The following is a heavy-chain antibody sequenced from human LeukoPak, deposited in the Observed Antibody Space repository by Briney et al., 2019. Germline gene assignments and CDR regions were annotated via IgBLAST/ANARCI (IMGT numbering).Heavy chain of an antibody. V-gene: IGHV1-18*01. Sequence: GASVKVSCKASNYTFITYDINWVRQAPGQGLEWMGWISAYNGNTKCAQKLQGRVTMTRDTSTSTVYMELSSLISDDTAVYYCARASRTGLGIGSFDYWGQGTLVTVSS. CDR1: NYTFITYD. CDR3: ARASRTGLGIGSFDY. J-gene: IGHJ4*02. CDR2: ISAYNGNT. D-gene: IGHD7-27*01.